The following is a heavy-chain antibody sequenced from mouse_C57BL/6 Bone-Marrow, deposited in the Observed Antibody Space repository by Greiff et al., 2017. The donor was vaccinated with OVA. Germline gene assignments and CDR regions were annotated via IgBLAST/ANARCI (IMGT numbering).Heavy chain of an antibody. CDR3: ARHYYYVSYFDY. V-gene: IGHV1-47*01. CDR1: GYTFTTYP. Sequence: QVQLQQSGAELVKPGASVKMSCTASGYTFTTYPIEWMKQNHGKSLEWIGNFHPYNDDTKYNEKFKGKATLTVEKSSSTVYLELSRLTSDDSAVYCCARHYYYVSYFDYWGQGTTLTVSS. CDR2: FHPYNDDT. J-gene: IGHJ2*01. D-gene: IGHD1-1*01.